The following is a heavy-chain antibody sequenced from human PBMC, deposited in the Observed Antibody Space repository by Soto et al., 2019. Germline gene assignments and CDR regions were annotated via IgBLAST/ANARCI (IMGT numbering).Heavy chain of an antibody. J-gene: IGHJ5*02. V-gene: IGHV3-23*01. CDR2: ISGSGGST. CDR3: AKIVVVAATPSSGWFDP. D-gene: IGHD2-15*01. Sequence: PGGSLRLSCAASGFTFSSYAMSWVRQAPGKGLEWVSAISGSGGSTYYADSVKGRFTISRDNSKNTLYLQMNSLRAEDTAVYYCAKIVVVAATPSSGWFDPWGQGTLVTVS. CDR1: GFTFSSYA.